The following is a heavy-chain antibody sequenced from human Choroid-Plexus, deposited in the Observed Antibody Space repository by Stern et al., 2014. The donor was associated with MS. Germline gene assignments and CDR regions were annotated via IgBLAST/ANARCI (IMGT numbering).Heavy chain of an antibody. D-gene: IGHD3-3*01. CDR2: IHPNTGGT. J-gene: IGHJ6*02. CDR3: ARDQRGITIFGVVTDYYYLGMDV. V-gene: IGHV1-2*07. Sequence: QVQLVQSGAEVKKPGASVKVSCKTSGYIFTGYYIHWVRQAPGQGLEWMAWIHPNTGGTTYAHKFQGRVTMSRDTSISTAYVELSSLTSDDTAVYYCARDQRGITIFGVVTDYYYLGMDVWGQGTTVTVSS. CDR1: GYIFTGYY.